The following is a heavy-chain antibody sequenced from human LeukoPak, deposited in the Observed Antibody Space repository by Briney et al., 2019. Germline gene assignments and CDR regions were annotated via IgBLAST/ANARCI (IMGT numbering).Heavy chain of an antibody. CDR3: ARGYYYDSSGYYPLDY. V-gene: IGHV4-30-4*01. J-gene: IGHJ4*02. D-gene: IGHD3-22*01. CDR1: GVSISSGDYY. Sequence: SETLSLTCTVSGVSISSGDYYWSWIRQPPGKGLEWIGYIYYSGSTYYNPSLKSRVTISVDTSKNQFSLKLSSVTAADTAVYYCARGYYYDSSGYYPLDYWGQGTLVTVSS. CDR2: IYYSGST.